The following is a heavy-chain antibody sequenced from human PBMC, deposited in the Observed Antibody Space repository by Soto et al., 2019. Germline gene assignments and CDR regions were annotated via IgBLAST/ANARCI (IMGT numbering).Heavy chain of an antibody. CDR2: INPSGGST. CDR3: ARVFSPYSSRWTYDY. CDR1: GYSFTSYY. J-gene: IGHJ4*02. Sequence: ASVKVSCKASGYSFTSYYMNWVRQAPGQGLEWMGIINPSGGSTNYAQKFQGRVTLATDTSTSTVYMEVSSLRSKDSAMYYCARVFSPYSSRWTYDYWGQGTPVTVSS. D-gene: IGHD6-13*01. V-gene: IGHV1-46*01.